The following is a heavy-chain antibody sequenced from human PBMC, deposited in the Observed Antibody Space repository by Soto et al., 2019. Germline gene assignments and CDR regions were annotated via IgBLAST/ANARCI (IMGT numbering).Heavy chain of an antibody. CDR3: ARDGAVAADFDY. Sequence: GASVKVSCKASGYTFTGYAMHWVRQAPGQRLEWMGWINAGNGDTKYSQKFQGRVTITRYTSASTAYMELSSLRSEDTAVYYCARDGAVAADFDYWGQGNLVTVXX. J-gene: IGHJ4*02. CDR2: INAGNGDT. D-gene: IGHD6-19*01. CDR1: GYTFTGYA. V-gene: IGHV1-3*01.